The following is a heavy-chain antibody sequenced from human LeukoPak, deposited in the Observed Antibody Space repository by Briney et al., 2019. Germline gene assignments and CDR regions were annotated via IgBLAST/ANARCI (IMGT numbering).Heavy chain of an antibody. D-gene: IGHD1-26*01. CDR1: GFTFSTYA. Sequence: GGSLRLSCAASGFTFSTYAMSWVRQAPGKGLEWVSVISVGGGSANYADSVKGRFTISRDNSKNTLFLQMDSLRAEDTAVYYCAKDPKVGAGPFDYWGQGTLVTVSS. CDR2: ISVGGGSA. V-gene: IGHV3-23*01. J-gene: IGHJ4*02. CDR3: AKDPKVGAGPFDY.